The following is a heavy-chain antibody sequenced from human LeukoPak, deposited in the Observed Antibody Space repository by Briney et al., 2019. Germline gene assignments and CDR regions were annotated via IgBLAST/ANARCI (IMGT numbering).Heavy chain of an antibody. CDR1: GFTVSSNY. J-gene: IGHJ6*02. Sequence: GGSLRLSCAASGFTVSSNYMSWVRQAPGKGLEWVSVIYSGGSTYYPDSVKGRFTISRDNSKNTLYLQMNSLRAEDTAVYYCARRPAGTHYYYGMDVWGQGTTVTVSS. V-gene: IGHV3-53*01. D-gene: IGHD6-13*01. CDR3: ARRPAGTHYYYGMDV. CDR2: IYSGGST.